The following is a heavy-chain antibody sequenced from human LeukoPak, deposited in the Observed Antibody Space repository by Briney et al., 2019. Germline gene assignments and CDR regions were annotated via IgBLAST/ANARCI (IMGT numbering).Heavy chain of an antibody. CDR3: ARAFVDYGDYVESYYYYYYMGV. J-gene: IGHJ6*03. CDR1: GYTFTGYY. CDR2: INPNSGGT. D-gene: IGHD4-17*01. Sequence: ASVTVSCKASGYTFTGYYMHWVRQAPGQGLEWMGWINPNSGGTNYAQKLQGRVTMTTDTSTSTAYMELRSLRSDDTAVYYCARAFVDYGDYVESYYYYYYMGVWGKGTTVTVSS. V-gene: IGHV1-2*02.